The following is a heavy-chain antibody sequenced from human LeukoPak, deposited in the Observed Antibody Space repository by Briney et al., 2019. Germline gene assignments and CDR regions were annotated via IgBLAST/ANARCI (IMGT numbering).Heavy chain of an antibody. D-gene: IGHD2-2*01. Sequence: HSGGSLRLSCAASGFTFSSYWMSWVRQAPGKGLEWVANIKQDGSEKYYVDSVKGRFTISRDNAKNSLYLQMNSLRAEDTAVYYCARAWDIVVGNWFDPWGQGTLVTVSS. CDR1: GFTFSSYW. CDR3: ARAWDIVVGNWFDP. V-gene: IGHV3-7*01. CDR2: IKQDGSEK. J-gene: IGHJ5*02.